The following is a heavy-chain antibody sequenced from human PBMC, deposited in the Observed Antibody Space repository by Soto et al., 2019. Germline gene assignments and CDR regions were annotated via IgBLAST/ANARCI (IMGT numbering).Heavy chain of an antibody. CDR3: ARGGCKIFDY. V-gene: IGHV4-61*01. J-gene: IGHJ4*02. D-gene: IGHD6-19*01. Sequence: PSETLSLTCTVIGGSISSPNFSWSWIRQPPGKGLEWIGNIYYSGTTNYNPSLKSRVTISVDTSKNQFSLKLSSVTAADTAVYYGARGGCKIFDYWGQGTLVTVSS. CDR1: GGSISSPNFS. CDR2: IYYSGTT.